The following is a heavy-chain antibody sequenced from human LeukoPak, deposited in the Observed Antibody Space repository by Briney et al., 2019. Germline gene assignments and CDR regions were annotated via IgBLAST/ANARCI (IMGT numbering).Heavy chain of an antibody. V-gene: IGHV4-34*01. CDR2: INHSGST. CDR1: GGSFSGYY. D-gene: IGHD2-15*01. CDR3: AWLPSSSLKKRSAFDY. Sequence: PSETLSLTCAVYGGSFSGYYWSWIRQPPGKGLEWIGEINHSGSTNYNPSLKSRVTISVDTSKNQFSLKLSSVTAADTAVYYCAWLPSSSLKKRSAFDYWGQGTLVTVSS. J-gene: IGHJ4*02.